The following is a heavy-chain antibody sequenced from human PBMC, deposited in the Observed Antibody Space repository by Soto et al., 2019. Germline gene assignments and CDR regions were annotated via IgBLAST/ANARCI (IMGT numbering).Heavy chain of an antibody. CDR2: IYHSGST. Sequence: SETLSLTCAVSGHSISSGFYYWGWIRQPPGKGLEWIGSIYHSGSTYYNPSLKSRVTMSVDTSKNQISLKLSSVTAADTAVYYCASSPVTGIYYAMDVWGQGTTVTVSS. CDR1: GHSISSGFYY. CDR3: ASSPVTGIYYAMDV. J-gene: IGHJ6*02. V-gene: IGHV4-38-2*01. D-gene: IGHD6-19*01.